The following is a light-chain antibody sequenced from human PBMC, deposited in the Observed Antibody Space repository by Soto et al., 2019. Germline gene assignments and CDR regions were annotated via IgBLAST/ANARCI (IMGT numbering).Light chain of an antibody. CDR1: QSISSW. V-gene: IGKV1-5*03. CDR3: QQYNSYCT. CDR2: KAS. J-gene: IGKJ1*01. Sequence: DIQITQSPSTLSASVGDRVTITCRASQSISSWLAWYQQTPGKAPKLLIYKASSLESGVPSRFSGSGSGTEFTLTIRSLQPDDFATYYCQQYNSYCTFGQGTKVDIK.